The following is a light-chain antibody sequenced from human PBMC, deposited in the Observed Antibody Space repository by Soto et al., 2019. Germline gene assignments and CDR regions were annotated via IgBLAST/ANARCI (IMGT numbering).Light chain of an antibody. V-gene: IGKV1-5*01. CDR3: QQYNSYPWT. J-gene: IGKJ1*01. CDR1: QSISSW. CDR2: DAS. Sequence: DIPMTQSPSNLSASLGDRVTITCRASQSISSWLAWYQQKPGKAPKLLIYDASSLESGVPSRFCGSGSGTEVTLTITSRQPDDFATYYCQQYNSYPWTFGQGTKVDI.